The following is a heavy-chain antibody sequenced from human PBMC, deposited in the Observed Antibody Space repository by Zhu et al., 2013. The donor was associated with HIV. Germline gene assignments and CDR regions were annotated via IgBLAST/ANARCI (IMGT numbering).Heavy chain of an antibody. Sequence: QVQLVQSGAQVKKPGASVKVSCKASGYTFTGYYIHWVRQAPGQGLEWMGWINPNSGDTTYARKFQGGVTFTRDTSTNTAYMELSRLRSDDTAVFFCAREGIADNWFDPWGQGTLVTVSS. D-gene: IGHD6-13*01. J-gene: IGHJ5*02. CDR3: AREGIADNWFDP. CDR2: INPNSGDT. V-gene: IGHV1-2*02. CDR1: GYTFTGYY.